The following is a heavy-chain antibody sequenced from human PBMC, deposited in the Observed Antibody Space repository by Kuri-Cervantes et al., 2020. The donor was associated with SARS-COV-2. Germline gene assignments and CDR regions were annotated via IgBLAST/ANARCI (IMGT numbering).Heavy chain of an antibody. CDR1: GFTFSNYW. D-gene: IGHD1-26*01. CDR2: TNTDGSST. Sequence: GESLKISCAASGFTFSNYWMHWVRQVPGKVLVWVSRTNTDGSSTSYADSVKGRFTISRDNAKNTLYLQMNSLRAEDTAVYYCARAFLRGGSDYWGQGTLVTVSS. CDR3: ARAFLRGGSDY. V-gene: IGHV3-74*01. J-gene: IGHJ4*02.